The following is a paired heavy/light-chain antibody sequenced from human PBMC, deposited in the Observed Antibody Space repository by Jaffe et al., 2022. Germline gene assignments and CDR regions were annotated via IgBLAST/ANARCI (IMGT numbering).Light chain of an antibody. V-gene: IGLV1-47*01. J-gene: IGLJ2*01. CDR3: AAWDDSLSGQVV. Sequence: QSVLTQPPSASGTPGQRVTISCSGSSSNIGSNYVYWYQQLPGTAPKLLIYRNNQRPSGVPDRFSGSKSGTSASLAISGLRSEDEADYYCAAWDDSLSGQVVFGGGTKLTVL. CDR1: SSNIGSNY. CDR2: RNN.
Heavy chain of an antibody. CDR3: VRSDYCSSTSCYPRPVAFDI. Sequence: EVQLVQSGAEVKKPGESLKISCKGSGYSFTSYWIGWVRQMPGKGLEWMGIIYPGDSDTRYSPSFQGQVTISADKSISTAYLQWSSLKASDTAMYYCVRSDYCSSTSCYPRPVAFDIWGQGTMVTVSS. J-gene: IGHJ3*02. CDR1: GYSFTSYW. CDR2: IYPGDSDT. V-gene: IGHV5-51*03. D-gene: IGHD2-2*01.